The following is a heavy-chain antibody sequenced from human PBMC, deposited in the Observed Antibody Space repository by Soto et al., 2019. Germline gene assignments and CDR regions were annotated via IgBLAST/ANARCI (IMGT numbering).Heavy chain of an antibody. CDR3: ARGGLLPYWFDP. Sequence: SETLSLTCAVYGGSFSGYYWSWIRQPPGKGLEWIGEINHSGSTNYNPSLKSRVTISVDTSKNQFSLKLSSVTAADTAVYYCARGGLLPYWFDPWGQGTLVTVSS. CDR1: GGSFSGYY. CDR2: INHSGST. D-gene: IGHD2-15*01. J-gene: IGHJ5*02. V-gene: IGHV4-34*01.